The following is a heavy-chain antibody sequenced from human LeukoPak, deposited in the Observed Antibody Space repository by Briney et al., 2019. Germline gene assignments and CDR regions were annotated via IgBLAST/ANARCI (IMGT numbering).Heavy chain of an antibody. Sequence: GGSLRLSCAASGFTFSNYYMNWIRQAPGKGLEWVSYISSSSSYTNYADSVKGQFTISRDNAKNSLYLQMNSLRAEDTAVYYCARDSSYGAFDYWGQGTLVTVSS. CDR1: GFTFSNYY. J-gene: IGHJ4*02. V-gene: IGHV3-11*06. D-gene: IGHD5-18*01. CDR3: ARDSSYGAFDY. CDR2: ISSSSSYT.